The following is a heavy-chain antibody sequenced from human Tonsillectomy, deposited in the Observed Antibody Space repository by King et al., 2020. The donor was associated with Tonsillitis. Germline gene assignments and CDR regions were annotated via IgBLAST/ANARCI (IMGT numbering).Heavy chain of an antibody. CDR3: ARRDGQQLSGISGFDY. J-gene: IGHJ4*02. CDR2: IYPGDSDT. D-gene: IGHD1-14*01. Sequence: QLVQSGAEGKKPGESLRRGWVRQMPGKGLEWMGNIYPGDSDTRYSPSYQGHVTISADKSISTAYLQWSSLKASDTAMYYCARRDGQQLSGISGFDYWGQGTPVTVSS. V-gene: IGHV5-51*01.